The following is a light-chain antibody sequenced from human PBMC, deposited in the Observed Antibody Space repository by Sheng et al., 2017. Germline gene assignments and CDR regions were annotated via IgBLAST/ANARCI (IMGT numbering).Light chain of an antibody. V-gene: IGLV1-40*01. CDR3: QSYDSSLSGSV. CDR1: SSNIGADYG. J-gene: IGLJ2*01. CDR2: GNS. Sequence: QSVLTQPPSVSGAPGQRVTISCTGGSSNIGADYGVHWYQQLPGTAPKLLIYGNSNRPSGVPDRFSGSKSGTSASLAITGLQAEDEADYYCQSYDSSLSGSVFGGGTKLTVL.